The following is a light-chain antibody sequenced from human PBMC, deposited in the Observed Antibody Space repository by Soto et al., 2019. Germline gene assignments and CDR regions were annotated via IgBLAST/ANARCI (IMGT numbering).Light chain of an antibody. CDR2: DIS. Sequence: QSVLTQPHSVSGSPGQSVTISCTGTTPDIGISKYVSWYQLLPAQVPKLLIYDISQRPSGIPDRFSGSQSGNTASLTISGLQLEDEGDYFCCSIVGSVNFVFGGDNLLFGGGTKLTVL. V-gene: IGLV2-11*01. CDR3: CSIVGSVNFVFGGDNLL. J-gene: IGLJ2*01. CDR1: TPDIGISKY.